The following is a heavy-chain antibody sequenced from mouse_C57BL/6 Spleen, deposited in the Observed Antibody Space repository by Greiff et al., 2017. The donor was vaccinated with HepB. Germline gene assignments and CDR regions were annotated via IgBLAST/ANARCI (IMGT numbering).Heavy chain of an antibody. CDR1: GYTFTSYW. J-gene: IGHJ3*01. Sequence: QVQLQQPGAELVKPGASVKLSCKASGYTFTSYWMHWVKQRPGQGLEWIGMIHPNSGSTNYNEKFKSKATLTVDKSSSTAYMQLSSLTSEDSAVYYGARWGTTVVAEGFAYWGQGTLVTVSA. D-gene: IGHD1-1*01. V-gene: IGHV1-64*01. CDR2: IHPNSGST. CDR3: ARWGTTVVAEGFAY.